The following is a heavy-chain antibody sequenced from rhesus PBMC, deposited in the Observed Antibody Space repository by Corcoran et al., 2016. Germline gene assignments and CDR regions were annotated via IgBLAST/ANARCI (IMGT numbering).Heavy chain of an antibody. CDR1: GYTFTSYR. Sequence: QVQLVQSGAEVKKPGASVKLSCKASGYTFTSYRITWVRQAPGQGLEGMGWINPSNGKTGYAQKFQGRVTMTRDTSTGTAYMELSSLRSEDTAVYYCARVRVAYYFDYWGQGVLVTVSS. J-gene: IGHJ4*01. V-gene: IGHV1-200*01. D-gene: IGHD4-29*01. CDR3: ARVRVAYYFDY. CDR2: INPSNGKT.